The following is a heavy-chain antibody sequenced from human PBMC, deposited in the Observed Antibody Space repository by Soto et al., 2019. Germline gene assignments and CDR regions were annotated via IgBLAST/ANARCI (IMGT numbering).Heavy chain of an antibody. V-gene: IGHV1-69*01. Sequence: QVQLVQSGAEVKKPGASVKVSCKASGGTFSSYAISWVRQAPGQGLEWMGGIIPIFGTANYAQKFQGRVAITADESTSTAYMELSSLRSEDPAVYYCARERGIAAAADYWGQGTLVTVSS. J-gene: IGHJ4*02. CDR3: ARERGIAAAADY. CDR2: IIPIFGTA. CDR1: GGTFSSYA. D-gene: IGHD6-13*01.